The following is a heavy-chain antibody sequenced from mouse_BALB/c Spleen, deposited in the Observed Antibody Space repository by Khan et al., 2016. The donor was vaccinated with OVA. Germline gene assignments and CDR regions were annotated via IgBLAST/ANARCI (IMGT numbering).Heavy chain of an antibody. CDR2: IIPNNGGT. CDR1: GYTFTDYN. V-gene: IGHV1-18*01. Sequence: VRLQQSGPELVKPGASVKIPCKASGYTFTDYNMAWVKQSHGKSLEWIGDIIPNNGGTIYNQKFKGKATLTVDKSSNTAYMELRSLTAEDTAVYYCARHGYGGFAYWGQGSLVTVSA. D-gene: IGHD2-2*01. CDR3: ARHGYGGFAY. J-gene: IGHJ3*01.